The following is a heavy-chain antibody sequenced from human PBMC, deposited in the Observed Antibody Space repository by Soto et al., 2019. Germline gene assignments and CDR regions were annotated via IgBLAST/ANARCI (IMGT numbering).Heavy chain of an antibody. CDR1: GGSITGYY. D-gene: IGHD3-10*01. CDR2: IYSSGTT. Sequence: SETLSLTCTVSGGSITGYYWSWIRQPPGKGLEWIGYIYSSGTTNYNPSLKSRVTISVDTSKNQFSLKLSSVTAADTAVYYCARRVSYYYGSGNYYTFDYWGQGTLVTVSS. J-gene: IGHJ4*02. V-gene: IGHV4-59*01. CDR3: ARRVSYYYGSGNYYTFDY.